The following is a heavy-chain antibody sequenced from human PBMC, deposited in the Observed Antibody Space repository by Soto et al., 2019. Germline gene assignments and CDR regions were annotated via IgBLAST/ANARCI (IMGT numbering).Heavy chain of an antibody. CDR1: GYTITSYG. V-gene: IGHV1-18*01. J-gene: IGHJ5*02. CDR3: ARVLTYGSGSYPHH. Sequence: GASVKVCCKASGYTITSYGSSWVRQDTGQGLEWMGWISAYNGNTNYAQKLQGRVTMTTDTSTSTAYMELRSLRSDDTAVYYCARVLTYGSGSYPHHWGQGTLVTVSS. CDR2: ISAYNGNT. D-gene: IGHD3-10*01.